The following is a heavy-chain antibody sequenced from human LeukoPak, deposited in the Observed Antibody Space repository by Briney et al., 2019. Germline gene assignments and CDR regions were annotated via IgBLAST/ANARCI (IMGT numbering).Heavy chain of an antibody. CDR2: ISYDGSNK. J-gene: IGHJ4*02. CDR3: AKDAYDYDSRCPDY. V-gene: IGHV3-30-3*01. CDR1: GFTFSSYA. D-gene: IGHD3-22*01. Sequence: PGRSLRLSCAASGFTFSSYAMHWVRQAPGKGLEWVAVISYDGSNKYYADSVKGRFTISRDNSKKTVYLQMNSLRAEDTAVYYCAKDAYDYDSRCPDYWGQGTLVTVSS.